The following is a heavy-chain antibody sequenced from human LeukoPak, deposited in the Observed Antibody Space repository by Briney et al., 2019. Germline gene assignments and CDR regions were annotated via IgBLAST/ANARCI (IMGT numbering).Heavy chain of an antibody. Sequence: GGSLRLSCAASGFTFSSYEMNWVRQAPGKGLEWVAVISYDGSNKYYADSVKGRFTISRDNSKNTLYLQMNSLRADDTAVYYCAKSALAGGFDYWGQGTLVTVSS. CDR3: AKSALAGGFDY. D-gene: IGHD3-16*01. CDR2: ISYDGSNK. CDR1: GFTFSSYE. V-gene: IGHV3-30*18. J-gene: IGHJ4*02.